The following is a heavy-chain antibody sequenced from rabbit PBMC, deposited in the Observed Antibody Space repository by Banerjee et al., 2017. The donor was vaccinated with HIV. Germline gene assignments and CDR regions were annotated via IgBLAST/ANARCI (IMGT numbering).Heavy chain of an antibody. J-gene: IGHJ6*01. D-gene: IGHD4-2*01. CDR2: IVADSGFT. CDR1: GFSFSNGYV. CDR3: VRWGWL. V-gene: IGHV1S45*01. Sequence: QEQLEESGGDLVKPEGSLTLTCTASGFSFSNGYVMCWVRQAPGKGLEWIACIVADSGFTSYANWAKGRFTISKTSSTTVTLQMTSLTAADTATYFCVRWGWLWGPGTLVTVS.